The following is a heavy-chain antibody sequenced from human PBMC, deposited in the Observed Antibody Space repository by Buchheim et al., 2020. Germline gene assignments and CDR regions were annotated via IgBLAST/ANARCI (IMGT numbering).Heavy chain of an antibody. CDR3: ATPGSDPGNWGFGLGY. J-gene: IGHJ4*02. CDR1: GYTFTSYY. CDR2: IHPSGGST. D-gene: IGHD7-27*01. Sequence: QVQLVQSGAEVKKPGASVKVSCKASGYTFTSYYMHWVRQAPGQGLEWMGIIHPSGGSTSYAQKFQGRVTMTRETSTSTVHMELSSLRSEDTAVYYCATPGSDPGNWGFGLGYWGQGTL. V-gene: IGHV1-46*01.